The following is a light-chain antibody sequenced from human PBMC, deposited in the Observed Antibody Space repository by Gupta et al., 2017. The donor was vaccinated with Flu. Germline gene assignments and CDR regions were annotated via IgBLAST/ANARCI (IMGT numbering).Light chain of an antibody. CDR1: SSDIGSYDS. CDR3: SSFTRTNTWM. V-gene: IGLV2-14*01. J-gene: IGLJ3*02. Sequence: QSALTQPASVSGSPGHSITISCTGTSSDIGSYDSVSWYQQHPGKAPKLLIYEVSSRPSGVSSRFSASKSGNAASLTISGLQTEDEADYYCSSFTRTNTWMFGGGTKLTVL. CDR2: EVS.